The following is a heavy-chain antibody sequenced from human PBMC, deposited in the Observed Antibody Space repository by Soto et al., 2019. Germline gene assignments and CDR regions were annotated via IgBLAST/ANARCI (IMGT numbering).Heavy chain of an antibody. Sequence: GGSLRLSSAASGFTFSTYAMSWVRQAPGQGLEWVSTISGSGGSTCYADSVKGRFTISRDNSKNTLFLQMNSLGAEDTAVYYSAKSGGYSAASAAHYAMDVWGQGTTVTVSS. J-gene: IGHJ6*02. CDR3: AKSGGYSAASAAHYAMDV. D-gene: IGHD6-25*01. V-gene: IGHV3-23*01. CDR1: GFTFSTYA. CDR2: ISGSGGST.